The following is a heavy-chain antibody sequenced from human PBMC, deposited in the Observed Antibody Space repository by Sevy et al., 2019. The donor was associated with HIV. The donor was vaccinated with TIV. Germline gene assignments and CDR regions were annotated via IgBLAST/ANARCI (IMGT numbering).Heavy chain of an antibody. V-gene: IGHV3-7*01. CDR2: IKQDGSEK. CDR1: GFNFNNHW. CDR3: ARLPTGLQSFNYLLSTYFDS. J-gene: IGHJ4*02. Sequence: GGSLRLSCAASGFNFNNHWMSWVRQAPEKGLEWVANIKQDGSEKYYVDSLKVRFTISRDNANNSLSLQIDGLRAEDTAVYYCARLPTGLQSFNYLLSTYFDSWGQGTLVTVSS. D-gene: IGHD4-4*01.